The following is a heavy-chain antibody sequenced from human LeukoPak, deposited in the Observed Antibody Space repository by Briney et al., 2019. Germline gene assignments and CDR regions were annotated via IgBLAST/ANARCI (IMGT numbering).Heavy chain of an antibody. CDR2: IYYSGNT. J-gene: IGHJ4*02. Sequence: PSGTLSLTCAVSGGSISTYYWSWIRQPPGKGLEWIGYIYYSGNTNYNPSLKSRVTISVDTSKNQFSLKLSSVSAADTAVYYCARANFNWGVDYWGQGTPVTVSS. CDR1: GGSISTYY. CDR3: ARANFNWGVDY. V-gene: IGHV4-59*01. D-gene: IGHD7-27*01.